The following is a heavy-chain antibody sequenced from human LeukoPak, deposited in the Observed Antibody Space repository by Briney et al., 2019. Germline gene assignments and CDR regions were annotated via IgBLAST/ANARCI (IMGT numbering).Heavy chain of an antibody. Sequence: PSETLSLTCAVYGGSFSGYYWSWIRQPPGKGLEWIGEINHSGSTNYNPSLKSRVTISVDTSENQFSLKLSSVTAADTAVYYCARKSGGYYYYYYMDVWGKGTTVTVSS. CDR3: ARKSGGYYYYYYMDV. CDR2: INHSGST. J-gene: IGHJ6*03. D-gene: IGHD1-26*01. V-gene: IGHV4-34*01. CDR1: GGSFSGYY.